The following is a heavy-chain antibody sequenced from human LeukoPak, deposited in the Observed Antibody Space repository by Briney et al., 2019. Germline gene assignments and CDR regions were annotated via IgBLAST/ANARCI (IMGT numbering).Heavy chain of an antibody. J-gene: IGHJ3*02. CDR3: ARDYRSDAFDI. CDR2: INSDGSST. D-gene: IGHD1-26*01. Sequence: GGSLRLSCAASGFTFSSYWMHWVRHAPGKGLVWVSRINSDGSSTIYADSGKGRFTISRDKGKKTMYLQMNSLRAEDTAVYYCARDYRSDAFDIWGQGTMVTVSS. V-gene: IGHV3-74*01. CDR1: GFTFSSYW.